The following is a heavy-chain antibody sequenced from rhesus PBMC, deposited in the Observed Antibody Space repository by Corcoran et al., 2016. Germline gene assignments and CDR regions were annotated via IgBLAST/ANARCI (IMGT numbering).Heavy chain of an antibody. CDR1: GGSIRDSYY. J-gene: IGHJ5-1*01. CDR2: IYGSRGST. V-gene: IGHV4S7*01. Sequence: QVQLQESGPGLVQPSETLSLTCAVSGGSIRDSYYWTWIRPHPGKGLEWIGNIYGSRGSTASNPARKTRVTVSKDTSKCHGSPKLTSVTGADSAVDYWAGARPRMITGDYYTGLFAVWGPGVLVTVSS. D-gene: IGHD3-9*01. CDR3: AGARPRMITGDYYTGLFAV.